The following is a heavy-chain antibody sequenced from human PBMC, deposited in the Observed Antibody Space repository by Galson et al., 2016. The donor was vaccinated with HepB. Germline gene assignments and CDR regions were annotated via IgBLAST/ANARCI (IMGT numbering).Heavy chain of an antibody. CDR1: GFTFSNYW. D-gene: IGHD1-1*01. Sequence: SLRLSCAASGFTFSNYWIHWVRHTPGKGLMWVSRINPDGTYTTYADSVKGRFTISRDNSKNTLYLQMNILRAEDTAVFYCAEGYGIFDYWGQGTLVTVSS. V-gene: IGHV3-74*01. J-gene: IGHJ4*02. CDR3: AEGYGIFDY. CDR2: INPDGTYT.